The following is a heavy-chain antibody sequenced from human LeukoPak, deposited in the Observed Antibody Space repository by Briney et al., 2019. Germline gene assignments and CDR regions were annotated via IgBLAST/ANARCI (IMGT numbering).Heavy chain of an antibody. CDR1: GGTFSSYA. CDR2: IIPIFGTA. J-gene: IGHJ4*02. V-gene: IGHV1-69*13. D-gene: IGHD3-10*01. CDR3: ARAGGEVTMVRGVTNFDY. Sequence: ASVKVSCKASGGTFSSYAISWVRQAPGQGLEWMGGIIPIFGTANYAQKFQGRVTITADESTSTAYMELSSLRSEDTAVYYCARAGGEVTMVRGVTNFDYWGQGTLVTVSS.